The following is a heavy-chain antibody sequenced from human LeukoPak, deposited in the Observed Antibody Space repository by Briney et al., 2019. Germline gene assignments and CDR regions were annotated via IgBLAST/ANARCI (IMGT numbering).Heavy chain of an antibody. J-gene: IGHJ3*02. D-gene: IGHD6-19*01. V-gene: IGHV4-34*01. CDR2: INHSGST. CDR1: GGSFSGYY. CDR3: ARSEQWLVLTFDI. Sequence: SETLSLTCAAYGGSFSGYYWSWIRQPPGKGLEWIGEINHSGSTNYNPSLKSRVTISVDTSKNQFSLKLSSVTAADTAVYYCARSEQWLVLTFDIWGQGTMVTVSS.